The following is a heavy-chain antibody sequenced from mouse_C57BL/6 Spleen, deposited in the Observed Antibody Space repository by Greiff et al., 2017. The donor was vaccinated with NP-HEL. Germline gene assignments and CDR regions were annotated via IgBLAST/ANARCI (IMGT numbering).Heavy chain of an antibody. V-gene: IGHV3-6*01. J-gene: IGHJ4*01. Sequence: EVQLQQSGPGLVKPSQSLSLTCSVTGYSITSGYYWNWIRQFPGNKLEWMGYISYDGSNNYNPSLKNRISITRDTSKNQFFLKLNAVTTEDTATYYCARCSMVTTDYAMDYWGQGTSVTVSS. CDR2: ISYDGSN. D-gene: IGHD2-2*01. CDR1: GYSITSGYY. CDR3: ARCSMVTTDYAMDY.